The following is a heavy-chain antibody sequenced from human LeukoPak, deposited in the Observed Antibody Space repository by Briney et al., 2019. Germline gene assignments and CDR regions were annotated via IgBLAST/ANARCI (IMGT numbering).Heavy chain of an antibody. CDR3: AKDGGTYSADY. J-gene: IGHJ4*02. Sequence: ASVKVSCKASGYTFTTCKIHWVRQAPGQGLEWMGIINPSGSGTRNAQKFQGRVTMTRDTSTSTVYMELSSLRSEDTAVYYCAKDGGTYSADYWGQGTLVTVSS. D-gene: IGHD1-26*01. V-gene: IGHV1-46*01. CDR2: INPSGSGT. CDR1: GYTFTTCK.